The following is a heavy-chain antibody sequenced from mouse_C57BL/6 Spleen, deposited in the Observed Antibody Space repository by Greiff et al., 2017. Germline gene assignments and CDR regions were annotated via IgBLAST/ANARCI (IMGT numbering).Heavy chain of an antibody. V-gene: IGHV1-61*01. CDR1: GYTFTSYW. J-gene: IGHJ3*01. Sequence: QVQLQQPGAELVRPGSSVKLSCKASGYTFTSYWMDWVKQRPGQGLEWIGNIYPSDSETHYNQKFKDKATLTVDKSSNPAYMQLSSLTSEDSAVDNCARGGEDAGFAFWGQGTLVTVSA. CDR3: ARGGEDAGFAF. CDR2: IYPSDSET.